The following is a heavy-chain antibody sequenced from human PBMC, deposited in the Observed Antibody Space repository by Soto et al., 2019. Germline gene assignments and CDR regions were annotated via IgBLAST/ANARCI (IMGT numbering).Heavy chain of an antibody. D-gene: IGHD3-22*01. V-gene: IGHV5-51*01. CDR1: GYSFTSYW. CDR2: IYPGDSDT. Sequence: GESLKISCKGSGYSFTSYWIGWVRQMPGKGLEWMGIIYPGDSDTRYSPSFQGQATISADKSISTAYLQWSSLKASDTAMYYCARQYYDSSGTHQAFEIWGQRTMVTVS. CDR3: ARQYYDSSGTHQAFEI. J-gene: IGHJ3*02.